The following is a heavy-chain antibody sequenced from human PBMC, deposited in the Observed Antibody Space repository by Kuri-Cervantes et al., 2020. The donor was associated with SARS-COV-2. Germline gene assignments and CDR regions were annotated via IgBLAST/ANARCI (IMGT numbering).Heavy chain of an antibody. D-gene: IGHD3-22*01. CDR3: ARTRTYYYDSSGYYYFDY. CDR1: GFSLGTRGVC. CDR2: IFSNDEK. J-gene: IGHJ4*02. V-gene: IGHV2-26*01. Sequence: SGPTLVKPTQTLTLAFTFSGFSLGTRGVCVTWIRQPPGKALEWLAHIFSNDEKSYSTSLKSRLTISKDTSKNQVVLTMTNMDPVDTATYYCARTRTYYYDSSGYYYFDYWGQGTLVTVSS.